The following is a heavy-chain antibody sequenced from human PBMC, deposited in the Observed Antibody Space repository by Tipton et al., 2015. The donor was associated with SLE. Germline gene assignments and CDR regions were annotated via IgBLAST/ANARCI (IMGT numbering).Heavy chain of an antibody. D-gene: IGHD3-3*01. Sequence: TLSLTCTVSGGSISSGSYYWSWIRQPAGKGLEWIGRVYTSGSTNFNPSLRSRVTISVDSAKNQLSLKVSSVTAADTAVYFCARGDFWSGLDYWGQGALVTVSS. J-gene: IGHJ4*02. CDR1: GGSISSGSYY. V-gene: IGHV4-61*02. CDR3: ARGDFWSGLDY. CDR2: VYTSGST.